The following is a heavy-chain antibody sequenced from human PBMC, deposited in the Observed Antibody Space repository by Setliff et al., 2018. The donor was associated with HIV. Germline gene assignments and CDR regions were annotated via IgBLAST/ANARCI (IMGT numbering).Heavy chain of an antibody. Sequence: KPSETLSLTCTVSGASISSGGYYWSWIRQHPGKGLEWIGYIYYSESTYYSPSLKSRVTISVDTSKNQFSLKLNSMTAADTAVYHCARDQGYSYGQFDYWGQGILVTVSS. CDR3: ARDQGYSYGQFDY. CDR2: IYYSEST. D-gene: IGHD5-18*01. J-gene: IGHJ4*02. V-gene: IGHV4-31*03. CDR1: GASISSGGYY.